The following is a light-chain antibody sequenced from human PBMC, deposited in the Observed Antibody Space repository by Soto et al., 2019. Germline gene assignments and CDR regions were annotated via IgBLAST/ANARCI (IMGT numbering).Light chain of an antibody. V-gene: IGKV3-20*01. CDR3: QQYGSSPWT. Sequence: EIVLTQSPGTLSLSPGERATLSCRASRSVSSSFLAWYQQKPGPAPRLLIYGASSRATGIPDRFSGSGSGTDFTLTISRLEPEDFAVYYCQQYGSSPWTFGQGTKVEIK. CDR1: RSVSSSF. CDR2: GAS. J-gene: IGKJ1*01.